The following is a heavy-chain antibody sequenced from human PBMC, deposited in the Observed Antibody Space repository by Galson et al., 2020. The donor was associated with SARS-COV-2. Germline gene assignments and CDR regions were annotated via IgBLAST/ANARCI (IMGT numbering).Heavy chain of an antibody. J-gene: IGHJ6*02. D-gene: IGHD6-25*01. CDR3: ARRAGLQRTGLFHYCHYGVDV. V-gene: IGHV4-34*01. Sequence: SETLYLTCAVYGGSFSGFYRSWIRQPPGKGLKWIGDINHSGSTNYNPSLKSRVTISVDASKNQFSLKLNSVTAADTAVYYCARRAGLQRTGLFHYCHYGVDVWGQGTTLLVSS. CDR2: INHSGST. CDR1: GGSFSGFY.